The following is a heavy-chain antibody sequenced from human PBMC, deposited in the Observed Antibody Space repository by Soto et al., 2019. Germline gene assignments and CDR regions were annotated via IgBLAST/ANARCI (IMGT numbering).Heavy chain of an antibody. CDR1: GFTFSSDS. CDR3: ARDTTAAHPNWFDP. V-gene: IGHV3-21*01. D-gene: IGHD2-21*02. J-gene: IGHJ5*02. Sequence: EVQLVESGGGLVKPGGSLRLSCAASGFTFSSDSMNWVRQAPGKGLEWVSSISSSSSYIYYADSVKGRFTISRDNAKNSLYLQMNSLRAEDTAVYYCARDTTAAHPNWFDPWGQGTLVTVSS. CDR2: ISSSSSYI.